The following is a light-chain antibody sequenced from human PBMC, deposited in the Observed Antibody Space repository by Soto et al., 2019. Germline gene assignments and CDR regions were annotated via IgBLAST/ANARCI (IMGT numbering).Light chain of an antibody. CDR1: SSDVGGYDY. V-gene: IGLV2-14*01. CDR2: EVN. Sequence: QSALTQPASVSGSPGQSITISCTGTSSDVGGYDYVSWYQLHPGKAPKLMVFEVNNRPSGVSYRFSGSKSGNTASLTISGLQAEDEADYYCSSYTSSSLYVFGTGTKLTVL. J-gene: IGLJ1*01. CDR3: SSYTSSSLYV.